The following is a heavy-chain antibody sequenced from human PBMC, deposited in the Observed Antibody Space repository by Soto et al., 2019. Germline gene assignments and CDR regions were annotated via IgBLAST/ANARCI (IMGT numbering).Heavy chain of an antibody. Sequence: PSETLSLTCTVSGGSISSGGYYWTWIRQPPGKGLEWIGNIYYSGSTYYNPSLKSRVTISVDTSKNQFSLKLSSVTAADTAVYYCMLGSGWKDFDYWGQGTLVTVSS. D-gene: IGHD3-22*01. CDR2: IYYSGST. J-gene: IGHJ4*02. CDR1: GGSISSGGYY. V-gene: IGHV4-39*01. CDR3: MLGSGWKDFDY.